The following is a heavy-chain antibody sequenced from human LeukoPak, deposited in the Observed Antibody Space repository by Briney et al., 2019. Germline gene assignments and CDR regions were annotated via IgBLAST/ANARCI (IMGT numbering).Heavy chain of an antibody. CDR2: INPNSGGT. Sequence: ASVKASCKASGYTFTGYYMHWVRHGPGQGLEWMGWINPNSGGTNYAQKFQGRVTMTRDTSISTAYMELSRLRSDDTAVYYCARARGLAARPPDYWGQGTLVTVSS. V-gene: IGHV1-2*02. J-gene: IGHJ4*02. CDR1: GYTFTGYY. CDR3: ARARGLAARPPDY. D-gene: IGHD6-6*01.